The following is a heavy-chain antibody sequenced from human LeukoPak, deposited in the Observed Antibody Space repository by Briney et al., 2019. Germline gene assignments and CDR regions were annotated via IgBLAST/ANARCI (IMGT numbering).Heavy chain of an antibody. Sequence: GGSLRLSCAASGFTFSSYSMNWVRQAPGKGLEWVSSISSSSYIYYADSVKGRFTISRDDAKNSLYLQMNSLRAEDTAVYYCARDLTVSYYYYGMDVWGQGTTVTVSS. CDR2: ISSSSYI. V-gene: IGHV3-21*01. CDR3: ARDLTVSYYYYGMDV. D-gene: IGHD4-17*01. CDR1: GFTFSSYS. J-gene: IGHJ6*02.